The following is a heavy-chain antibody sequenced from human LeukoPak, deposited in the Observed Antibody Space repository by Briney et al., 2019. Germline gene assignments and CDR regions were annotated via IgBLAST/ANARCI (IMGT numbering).Heavy chain of an antibody. J-gene: IGHJ4*02. V-gene: IGHV3-23*01. Sequence: GGSLRLSCAASGFTFSSYAMSWVRQAPGKGLEWVSAISGSGGSTYYAGSVKGRFTISRDNSKNTLYLQMNSLRADDTAVYYCAKDHTISGWSNLWGQGTLVTVSS. CDR1: GFTFSSYA. CDR3: AKDHTISGWSNL. CDR2: ISGSGGST. D-gene: IGHD6-19*01.